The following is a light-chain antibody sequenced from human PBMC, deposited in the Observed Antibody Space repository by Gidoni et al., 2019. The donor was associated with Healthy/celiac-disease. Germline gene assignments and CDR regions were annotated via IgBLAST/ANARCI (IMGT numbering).Light chain of an antibody. J-gene: IGKJ1*01. CDR1: QGISSY. Sequence: DIQFTHSPSFLSASVGDRVTITCRASQGISSYLAWYQQKPGKAPKLLIYAASTLQSGVPSRFSGSGSGTEFTLTISSLQPEDFATYYCQQLNSYPRTFXQXTKVEIK. CDR3: QQLNSYPRT. V-gene: IGKV1-9*01. CDR2: AAS.